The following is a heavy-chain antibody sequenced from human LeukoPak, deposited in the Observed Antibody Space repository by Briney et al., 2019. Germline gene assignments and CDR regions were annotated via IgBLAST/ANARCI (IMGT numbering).Heavy chain of an antibody. CDR1: GGSISTSGYY. J-gene: IGHJ6*03. Sequence: SETLSLTCTVSGGSISTSGYYWGWIRQPPGKGLEWIGSIYYSGSAYYNPSLKSRVTISVDTSKNHFSLKLSSVTAADTAVYYCARDCPAYCNGGSCYYYYYMDVWGKGTTVTVSS. CDR3: ARDCPAYCNGGSCYYYYYMDV. D-gene: IGHD2-15*01. CDR2: IYYSGSA. V-gene: IGHV4-39*07.